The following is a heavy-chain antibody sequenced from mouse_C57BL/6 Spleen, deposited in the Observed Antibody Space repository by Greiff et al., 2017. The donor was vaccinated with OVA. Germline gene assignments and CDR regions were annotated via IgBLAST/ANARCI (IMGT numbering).Heavy chain of an antibody. Sequence: EVQLVESGGGLVKPGGSLKLSCAASGFTFSSYAMSWVRQTPEKRLEWVATISDGGSYTYYPDNVKGRFTISRDNAKNHLYLQMSHLKSEDTAMYYCAREDYRFAYWGQGTLVTVSA. CDR2: ISDGGSYT. CDR1: GFTFSSYA. CDR3: AREDYRFAY. V-gene: IGHV5-4*01. D-gene: IGHD2-12*01. J-gene: IGHJ3*01.